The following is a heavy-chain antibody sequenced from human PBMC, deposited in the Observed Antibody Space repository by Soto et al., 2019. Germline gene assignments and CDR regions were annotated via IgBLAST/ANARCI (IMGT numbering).Heavy chain of an antibody. CDR2: IWYDGSNK. CDR3: WGSSLYGSNYYYYYGMDV. D-gene: IGHD6-13*01. CDR1: GFTFSSYG. V-gene: IGHV3-33*01. J-gene: IGHJ6*02. Sequence: QVQLVESGGGVVQPGRSLRLSCAASGFTFSSYGMHWVRQAPGKGLEWVAVIWYDGSNKYYADSVKGRFTISRDNSKNTLYLQMNSLRAEDTAVYYCWGSSLYGSNYYYYYGMDVCGQGTTVIVSS.